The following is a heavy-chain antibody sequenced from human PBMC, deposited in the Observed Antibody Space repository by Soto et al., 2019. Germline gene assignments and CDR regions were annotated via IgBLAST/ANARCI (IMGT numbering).Heavy chain of an antibody. J-gene: IGHJ3*02. Sequence: EVQLVESGGGLVKPGGSLRLSRAASGFTFSSYSMNWVRQAPGKGLAWVSSISSSSSYIYYADSVKGRFTISRDNAKYSLYLQLNRRRAEDTAVYYCARVEADSFDIWGQGTMVTVSS. V-gene: IGHV3-21*01. CDR1: GFTFSSYS. CDR3: ARVEADSFDI. CDR2: ISSSSSYI.